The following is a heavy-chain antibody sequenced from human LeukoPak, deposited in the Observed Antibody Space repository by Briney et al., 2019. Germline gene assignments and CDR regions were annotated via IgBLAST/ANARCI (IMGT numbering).Heavy chain of an antibody. V-gene: IGHV4-34*01. CDR3: ARESGPRDY. CDR2: INHSGST. Sequence: SETLSLTCAVYGGSFSGYYWSWIRQPPGKGLEWIGEINHSGSTNYNPSLKSRVTISVDTSKNQFSLKLSSVTAADTAVYYCARESGPRDYWGQGTLVTVSS. CDR1: GGSFSGYY. J-gene: IGHJ4*02.